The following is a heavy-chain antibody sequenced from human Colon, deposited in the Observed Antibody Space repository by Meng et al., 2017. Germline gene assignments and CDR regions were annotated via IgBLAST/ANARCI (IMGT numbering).Heavy chain of an antibody. Sequence: QVQLQEWGPGLVKPSQTLSLTWTVSGGSNISGGCYWSWIRQHPQKGLMWVGYISNSGSANYNPTLKSRVCISVATSKNQFSLKMDTVTDADTALYYCARAGLHSYYFDFWGQGTLVTVSS. CDR2: ISNSGSA. D-gene: IGHD2-21*01. CDR1: GGSNISGGCY. CDR3: ARAGLHSYYFDF. V-gene: IGHV4-31*02. J-gene: IGHJ4*02.